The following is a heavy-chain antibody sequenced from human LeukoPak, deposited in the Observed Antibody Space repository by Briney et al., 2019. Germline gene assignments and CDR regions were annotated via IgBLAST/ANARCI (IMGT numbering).Heavy chain of an antibody. J-gene: IGHJ4*02. D-gene: IGHD2-21*02. CDR1: GFTFSSSA. CDR3: ARAVFCGGDCYYFDY. V-gene: IGHV3-30*02. CDR2: IRYDGSNK. Sequence: PGGSLRLSCAASGFTFSSSAMSWVRQAPGKGLEWVAFIRYDGSNKYYADSVKGRFTISRDNSKNTLYLQMNSLRAEDTAVYYCARAVFCGGDCYYFDYWGQGTLVTVSS.